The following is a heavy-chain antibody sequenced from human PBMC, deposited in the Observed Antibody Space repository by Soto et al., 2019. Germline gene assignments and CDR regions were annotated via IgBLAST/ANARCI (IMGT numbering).Heavy chain of an antibody. Sequence: QVQLVQSGAEVKKPGSSVKVSCKASGGTFSSYAISWVRQAPGQGLEWIGGIIPIFGTANYAQKFQGRVTITADESTSTAYMELSSLRSEDTAVYYCARQRVAGPAFSYFDYWGQGTLVTVSS. CDR1: GGTFSSYA. CDR3: ARQRVAGPAFSYFDY. V-gene: IGHV1-69*01. D-gene: IGHD6-19*01. CDR2: IIPIFGTA. J-gene: IGHJ4*02.